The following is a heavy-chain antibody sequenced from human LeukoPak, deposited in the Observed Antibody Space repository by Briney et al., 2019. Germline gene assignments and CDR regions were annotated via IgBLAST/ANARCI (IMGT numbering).Heavy chain of an antibody. V-gene: IGHV4-34*01. D-gene: IGHD3-22*01. CDR2: INHSGST. J-gene: IGHJ4*02. CDR3: AREDYYDSSGY. CDR1: GGSFSGYY. Sequence: SETLSLTCAVYGGSFSGYYWSWIRQPPGKGLEWIGEINHSGSTNYNPSLKSRVTISVDTSKNQFFLKLSSVTAADTAVYYCAREDYYDSSGYWGQGTLVTVSS.